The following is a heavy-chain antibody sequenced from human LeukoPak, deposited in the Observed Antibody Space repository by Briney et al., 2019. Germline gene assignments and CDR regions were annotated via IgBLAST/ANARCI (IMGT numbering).Heavy chain of an antibody. CDR3: ARVRAGYCSSTSCASFDY. D-gene: IGHD2-2*03. CDR1: GYTLTELS. J-gene: IGHJ4*02. CDR2: FDPEDGET. Sequence: ASVKVSCKVSGYTLTELSMHWVRQAPGKGLEWMGGFDPEDGETIYAQKFQGRVTITADESTSTAYMELSSLRSEDTAVYYCARVRAGYCSSTSCASFDYWGQGTLVTVSS. V-gene: IGHV1-24*01.